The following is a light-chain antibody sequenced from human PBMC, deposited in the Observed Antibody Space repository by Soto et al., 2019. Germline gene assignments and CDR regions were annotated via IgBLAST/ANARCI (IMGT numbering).Light chain of an antibody. Sequence: DIQMPQAPSTLAACVGDRVTITCRASQSISSWLAWYQQKPGKAPNLLIYKASTLESGVPSRFSGSGSGTEFTLTVSSLQPVDFATYYYQKYDTYPLPFGGGTRA. CDR3: QKYDTYPLP. V-gene: IGKV1-5*03. J-gene: IGKJ4*01. CDR2: KAS. CDR1: QSISSW.